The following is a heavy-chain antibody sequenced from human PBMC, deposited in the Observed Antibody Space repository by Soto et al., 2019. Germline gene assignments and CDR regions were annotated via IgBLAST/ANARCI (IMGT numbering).Heavy chain of an antibody. Sequence: PGGSLRLSCAASGFTFTRYSMHWVRQAPGKGLEWVSGISWNSGSIGYADSVKGRFTISRDNAKNSLYLQMNSLRAEDTALYYCAKDITPYSSSWYYFDYWGQGTLVTVSS. CDR2: ISWNSGSI. J-gene: IGHJ4*02. CDR1: GFTFTRYS. CDR3: AKDITPYSSSWYYFDY. V-gene: IGHV3-9*01. D-gene: IGHD6-13*01.